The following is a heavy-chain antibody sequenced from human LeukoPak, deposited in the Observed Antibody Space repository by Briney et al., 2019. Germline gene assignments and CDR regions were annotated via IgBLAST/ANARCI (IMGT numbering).Heavy chain of an antibody. CDR1: GITLSNYG. CDR3: ARNELDVDY. D-gene: IGHD1-7*01. CDR2: ISSSSSYI. Sequence: GGSLRLSCVVSGITLSNYGMSWVRQAPGKGLEWVSSISSSSSYIYYADSVKGRFTISRDNAKNSLYLQMNSLRAEDTAVYYCARNELDVDYWGQGTLVTVSS. V-gene: IGHV3-21*04. J-gene: IGHJ4*02.